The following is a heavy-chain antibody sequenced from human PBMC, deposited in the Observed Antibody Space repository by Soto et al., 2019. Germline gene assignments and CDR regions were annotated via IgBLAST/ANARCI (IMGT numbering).Heavy chain of an antibody. Sequence: ETLSLTCTVSGGSISSYYWSWIRQPPGKGLEWIGYIYYSGSTNYNPSLKSRVTISVDTSKNQFSLKLSSVTAADTAVYYCARSGSGSYYYYYGMEVWGQGTTVTVSS. D-gene: IGHD1-26*01. J-gene: IGHJ6*02. CDR2: IYYSGST. CDR1: GGSISSYY. CDR3: ARSGSGSYYYYYGMEV. V-gene: IGHV4-59*01.